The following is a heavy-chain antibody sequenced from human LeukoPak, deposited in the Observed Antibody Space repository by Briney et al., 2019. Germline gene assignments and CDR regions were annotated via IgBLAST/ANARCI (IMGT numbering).Heavy chain of an antibody. D-gene: IGHD3-22*01. V-gene: IGHV3-11*04. CDR2: ISSSGSTI. J-gene: IGHJ3*02. CDR3: ARDHYYDSSGYGALGAFDI. CDR1: GFTFSAYW. Sequence: GGSLRLSCEASGFTFSAYWMSWIRQAPGKGLEWVSYISSSGSTIYYADSVKGRFTISRDNAKNSLYLQMNSLRAEDTAVYYCARDHYYDSSGYGALGAFDIWGQGTMVTDSS.